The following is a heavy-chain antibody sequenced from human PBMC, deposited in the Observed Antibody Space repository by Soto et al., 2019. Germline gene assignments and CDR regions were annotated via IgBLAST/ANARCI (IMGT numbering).Heavy chain of an antibody. CDR1: GYTLTELS. D-gene: IGHD2-15*01. Sequence: ASVKVSCKVSGYTLTELSMHLVRQAPEQGLEWMGGFDPEDGETIYAQKFQGRVTMTEDTSTDTAYMELSSLRSEDTAVYYCATDYGDCSGGSCYSNDAFDIWGQGTMVTVSS. CDR2: FDPEDGET. CDR3: ATDYGDCSGGSCYSNDAFDI. J-gene: IGHJ3*02. V-gene: IGHV1-24*01.